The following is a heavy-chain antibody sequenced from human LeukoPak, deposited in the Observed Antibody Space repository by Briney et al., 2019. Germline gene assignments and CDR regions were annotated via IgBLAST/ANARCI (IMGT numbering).Heavy chain of an antibody. J-gene: IGHJ4*02. V-gene: IGHV3-30*02. CDR1: GFTFSSYG. D-gene: IGHD3-22*01. CDR3: AEDPTHYRVWDDYDSTVLSY. CDR2: IRYDGSNK. Sequence: GGSLRLSCAASGFTFSSYGMHWVRQAPGKGLEWVAFIRYDGSNKYYADSVKGRFTISRDNSKNTLYLQMNSLRAADTAVYYCAEDPTHYRVWDDYDSTVLSYWGQGTLVTVSS.